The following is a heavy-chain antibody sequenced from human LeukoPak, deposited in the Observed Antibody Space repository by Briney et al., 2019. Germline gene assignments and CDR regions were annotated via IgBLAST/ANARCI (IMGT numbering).Heavy chain of an antibody. V-gene: IGHV3-30*02. D-gene: IGHD5-24*01. J-gene: IGHJ4*02. CDR3: ANGPTKDGYHYYFDY. Sequence: GGSLRLSCAASGFTFSNFGMHWVRQAQGKGLEWVTFIPYDGSNKYYADSVKGRFTISRDNSRNTLSLQMNSLRPEDTAIYYCANGPTKDGYHYYFDYWGQGTLVAVSS. CDR2: IPYDGSNK. CDR1: GFTFSNFG.